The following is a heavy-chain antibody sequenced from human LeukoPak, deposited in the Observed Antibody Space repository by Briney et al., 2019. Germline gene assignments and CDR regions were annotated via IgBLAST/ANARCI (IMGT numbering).Heavy chain of an antibody. Sequence: PSETLSLTCSVSGDSINSNNYYWGWIRQPPGKGLEWIASIYYSGSTYYNPSLKSRVTISVDTSKNQFSLKLSSVTAADTAVYYCARERGGNFDYWGQGTLVTVSS. J-gene: IGHJ4*02. V-gene: IGHV4-39*07. CDR2: IYYSGST. D-gene: IGHD3-16*01. CDR1: GDSINSNNYY. CDR3: ARERGGNFDY.